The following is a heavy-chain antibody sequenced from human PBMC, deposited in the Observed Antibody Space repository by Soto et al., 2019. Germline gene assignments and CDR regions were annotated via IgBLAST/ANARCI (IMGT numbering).Heavy chain of an antibody. CDR3: ARVPPRYSKTYDY. Sequence: SETLSLTCAVYGGSFSGYYWSWIRQPPGKGLEWIGEINHSGSTNYNPSLKSRVTISVDTSKNQFSLKLSSVTAADTAVYYCARVPPRYSKTYDYWGQGTLVT. D-gene: IGHD6-13*01. CDR1: GGSFSGYY. J-gene: IGHJ4*02. V-gene: IGHV4-34*01. CDR2: INHSGST.